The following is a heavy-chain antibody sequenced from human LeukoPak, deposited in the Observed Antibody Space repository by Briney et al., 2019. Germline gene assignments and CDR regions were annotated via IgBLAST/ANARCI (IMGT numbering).Heavy chain of an antibody. V-gene: IGHV3-23*01. D-gene: IGHD3-9*01. CDR1: GFTFSSYA. CDR3: AKSPDYDILTGSPNFDY. CDR2: ISGSGGST. J-gene: IGHJ4*02. Sequence: GGSLRLSCAASGFTFSSYAMSWVRQAPGKGLEWVSAISGSGGSTYYADSVRGRFTISRDNSKNTLYLQMNSLRAEDTAVYYCAKSPDYDILTGSPNFDYWGQGTLVTVSS.